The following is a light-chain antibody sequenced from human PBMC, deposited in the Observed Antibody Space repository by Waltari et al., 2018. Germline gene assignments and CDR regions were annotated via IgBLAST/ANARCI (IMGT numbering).Light chain of an antibody. J-gene: IGLJ1*01. CDR3: TSYAGSNNYV. V-gene: IGLV2-8*01. CDR1: SSDVGGYNY. Sequence: QSALTQPPSASGSPGQSVTISCTGTSSDVGGYNYVSWYQQHPGKVPKVIIYEVTKRPSGVPDLFSGSKSGNTASLTVSGLQAEDEADYYCTSYAGSNNYVFGTGTKVTVL. CDR2: EVT.